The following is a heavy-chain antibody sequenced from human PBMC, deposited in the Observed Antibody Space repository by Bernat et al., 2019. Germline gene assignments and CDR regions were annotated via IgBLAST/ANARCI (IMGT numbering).Heavy chain of an antibody. J-gene: IGHJ4*02. V-gene: IGHV3-15*01. CDR2: IKSKTDGGTT. Sequence: EVQLVESGGGLVKPGGSLRLSCAASGFTFSNAWMSWVRQAPGKGLEWVGRIKSKTDGGTTDYAAPVKGRFTISRDDSKNTLYLQMNSLKTEDTAAYYCTTGPWAAAAGYDIDYWGQGTLVTVSS. D-gene: IGHD6-13*01. CDR3: TTGPWAAAAGYDIDY. CDR1: GFTFSNAW.